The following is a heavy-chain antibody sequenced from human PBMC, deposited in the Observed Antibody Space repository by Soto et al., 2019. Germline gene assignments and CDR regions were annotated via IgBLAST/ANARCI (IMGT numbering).Heavy chain of an antibody. CDR3: APLSVSLSGPYGIHV. CDR2: MFYSGLT. J-gene: IGHJ6*02. Sequence: LETLSLTCSVSGYSVTSSDYYWAWIRQPPGKGLEWIGSMFYSGLTYYNPSLKSRVTLSVDTFKNQFSVRLNSVTAADTAVYYCAPLSVSLSGPYGIHVWGQGXTVTVYS. CDR1: GYSVTSSDYY. V-gene: IGHV4-39*01. D-gene: IGHD2-15*01.